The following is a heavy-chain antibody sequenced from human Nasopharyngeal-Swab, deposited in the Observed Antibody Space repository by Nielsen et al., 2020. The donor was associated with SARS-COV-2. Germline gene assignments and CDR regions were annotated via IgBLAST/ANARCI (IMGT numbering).Heavy chain of an antibody. D-gene: IGHD3-16*02. CDR1: GFSFSTYW. J-gene: IGHJ6*03. V-gene: IGHV3-7*03. CDR2: IKQDGSEK. CDR3: ARQGVFVPAYFHQYYMDV. Sequence: GGSLRLSCAASGFSFSTYWMTWVRKAPGKGLEWVANIKQDGSEKYYVDSVKGCFTVSRDNPKNLLYLQVNSLRAEDTAVYYCARQGVFVPAYFHQYYMDVWGKGTTVTVSS.